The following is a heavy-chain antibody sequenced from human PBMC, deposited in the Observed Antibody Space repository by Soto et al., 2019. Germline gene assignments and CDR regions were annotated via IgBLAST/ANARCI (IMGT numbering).Heavy chain of an antibody. D-gene: IGHD2-8*02. CDR2: IYYSGST. CDR3: ARDFSGYYYYAMDV. V-gene: IGHV4-31*03. CDR1: GGSISSGGYY. Sequence: QVQLQESGPGLVKPSQTLSLTCTVSGGSISSGGYYWSWIRQHPGKGLEWIGYIYYSGSTYYNPSLKSRVTISVDTSKNQFSLKLSSVTAADTAVYYCARDFSGYYYYAMDVWGQGTTVTVSS. J-gene: IGHJ6*02.